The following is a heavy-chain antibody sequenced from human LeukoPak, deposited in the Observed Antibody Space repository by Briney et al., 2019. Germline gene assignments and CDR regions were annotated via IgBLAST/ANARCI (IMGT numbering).Heavy chain of an antibody. Sequence: ASEKVSCKASGGTFSSYAISWVRQAPGQGLEWMGRIIPILGIANYAQKFQGRVTITADKSTSTAYMELSSLRSEDTAVYYCARATRLAVAGNWFDPWGQGTLVTVSS. CDR3: ARATRLAVAGNWFDP. J-gene: IGHJ5*02. CDR2: IIPILGIA. V-gene: IGHV1-69*04. CDR1: GGTFSSYA. D-gene: IGHD6-19*01.